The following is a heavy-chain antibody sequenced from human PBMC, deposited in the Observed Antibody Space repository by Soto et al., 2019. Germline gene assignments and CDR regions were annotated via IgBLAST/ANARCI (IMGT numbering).Heavy chain of an antibody. CDR1: GFTVSSNY. CDR2: IYSGGST. Sequence: EVQLVESGGGLIQPGGSLRLSCAASGFTVSSNYMSWVRQAPGKGLEWVSAIYSGGSTYYADSVKGRFTISRDNSKNTLYLQMNRLRAEDTAVYYCARDAPARNFYYFVMDVWGQGSTGTVSS. V-gene: IGHV3-53*01. CDR3: ARDAPARNFYYFVMDV. J-gene: IGHJ6*02. D-gene: IGHD2-15*01.